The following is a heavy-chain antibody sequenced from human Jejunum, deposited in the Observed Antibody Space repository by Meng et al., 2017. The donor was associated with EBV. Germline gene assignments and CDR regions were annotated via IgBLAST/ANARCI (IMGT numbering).Heavy chain of an antibody. CDR3: AHTPVLTGYGYFDY. CDR2: IYCDDDK. CDR1: ESPLTTTALV. V-gene: IGHV2-5*02. D-gene: IGHD3-9*01. Sequence: PSLAKPPPPLPLTCVFSESPLTTTALVVAWIRHPPGKALDVLAVIYCDDDKRYSPSLNNRLTITKDTSNNQVVLTMTNIDPEDTATYYCAHTPVLTGYGYFDYWGQGTLVTVSS. J-gene: IGHJ4*02.